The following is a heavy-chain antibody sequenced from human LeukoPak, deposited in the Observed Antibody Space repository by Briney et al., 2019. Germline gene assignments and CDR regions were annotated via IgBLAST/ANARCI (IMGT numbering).Heavy chain of an antibody. J-gene: IGHJ4*02. CDR3: ARHSKSSGWYFRPATIDY. V-gene: IGHV4-39*01. D-gene: IGHD6-19*01. CDR1: GGSISSSSYY. Sequence: PSETLSLTCTVSGGSISSSSYYWGWIRQPPGKGLEWIGSIYYSGSTYYSPSLKSRVTISVDTSKNQFSLKLSSVTAADTAVYYCARHSKSSGWYFRPATIDYWGQGTLVTVSS. CDR2: IYYSGST.